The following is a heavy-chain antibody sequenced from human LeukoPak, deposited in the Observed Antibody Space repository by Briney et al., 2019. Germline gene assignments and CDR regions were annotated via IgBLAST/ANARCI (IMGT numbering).Heavy chain of an antibody. CDR3: AELGITMIGGV. CDR2: ISSSGSTI. J-gene: IGHJ6*04. V-gene: IGHV3-48*03. CDR1: GFTFSTYE. Sequence: GGSLRLSCAASGFTFSTYEMHWVRQAPGKGLEWVSYISSSGSTIYYADSLKGRFTISRDNAKNSLYLQMNSLRAEDTAVYYCAELGITMIGGVWGKGTTVTIPS. D-gene: IGHD3-10*02.